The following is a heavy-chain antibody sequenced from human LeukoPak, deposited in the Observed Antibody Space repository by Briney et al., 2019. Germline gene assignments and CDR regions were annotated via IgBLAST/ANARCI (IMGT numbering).Heavy chain of an antibody. J-gene: IGHJ4*02. Sequence: GASVKVSCKASGYTFTDYFMHWVRQAPGQGLEWMAWINPNSGVTNYAQKFQGRVTMTRDTSISTAYMDLSSLTSDDTAVYYCARSCIDGVCNFDFWGQGTLVTVSS. D-gene: IGHD2-8*01. CDR2: INPNSGVT. CDR3: ARSCIDGVCNFDF. V-gene: IGHV1-2*02. CDR1: GYTFTDYF.